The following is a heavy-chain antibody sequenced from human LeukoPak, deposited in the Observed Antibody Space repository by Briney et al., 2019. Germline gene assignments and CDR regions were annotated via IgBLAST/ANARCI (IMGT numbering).Heavy chain of an antibody. J-gene: IGHJ4*02. CDR3: ARAGTNLGDYDY. Sequence: PSETLSLTCTVSGYSISSGYYWGWIRQPPGKGLEWIANIFHTGSSYYHPSLESRLSISVDKSKNQLSLNLNSVTAADTAVYYCARAGTNLGDYDYWGQGTLVTVSS. CDR2: IFHTGSS. CDR1: GYSISSGYY. V-gene: IGHV4-38-2*02. D-gene: IGHD4-17*01.